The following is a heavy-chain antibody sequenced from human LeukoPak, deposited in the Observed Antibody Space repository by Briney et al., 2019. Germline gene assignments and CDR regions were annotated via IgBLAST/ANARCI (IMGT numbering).Heavy chain of an antibody. Sequence: SETLSLTCTVSGGSISSRSYYWGWIRQPPGKGLEWIGSVYYSGSSYSSPSLNSRVTISLDTSKNLFSLQLRSVTAADTAVYYCARDNARDRHLDYWGQGTLVTVSS. D-gene: IGHD2-21*02. CDR3: ARDNARDRHLDY. CDR2: VYYSGSS. V-gene: IGHV4-39*07. CDR1: GGSISSRSYY. J-gene: IGHJ4*02.